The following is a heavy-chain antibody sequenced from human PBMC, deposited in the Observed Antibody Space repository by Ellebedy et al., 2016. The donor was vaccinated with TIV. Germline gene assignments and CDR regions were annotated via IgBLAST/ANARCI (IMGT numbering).Heavy chain of an antibody. J-gene: IGHJ4*02. D-gene: IGHD7-27*01. CDR3: LTGDFDY. V-gene: IGHV3-64D*09. CDR1: GFTFSSYA. Sequence: GESLKISCAASGFTFSSYAMHWVRQAPGKGLEYVSAISSNGGSTYYADSVKGRFTISRDNSKNTLYLQMSSLRAEDTAVYYCLTGDFDYWGQGTLVTVSS. CDR2: ISSNGGST.